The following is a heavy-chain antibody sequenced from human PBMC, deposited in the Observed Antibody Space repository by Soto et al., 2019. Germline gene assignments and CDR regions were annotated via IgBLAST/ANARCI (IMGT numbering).Heavy chain of an antibody. CDR1: DDSITSGAYY. CDR3: ARLRPPTVRGVITVGKNYYYMDV. Sequence: SETLSLTCTVSDDSITSGAYYWGLIRQPPGKGLEWIGTIQYRGSTYYNPSLKSRVTISVDTSKNQFSLKLSSVTAADTAVYYCARLRPPTVRGVITVGKNYYYMDVWGKGTTVTVSS. J-gene: IGHJ6*03. V-gene: IGHV4-39*01. D-gene: IGHD3-10*01. CDR2: IQYRGST.